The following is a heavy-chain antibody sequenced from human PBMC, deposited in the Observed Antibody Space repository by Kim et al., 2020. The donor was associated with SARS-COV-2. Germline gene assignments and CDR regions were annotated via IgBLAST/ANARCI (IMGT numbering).Heavy chain of an antibody. J-gene: IGHJ4*02. V-gene: IGHV1-69*01. Sequence: ARKCQGAVTITADESTSTAYMELSSLRSEDTAVYYCARAGYYDSSGYFNYWGQGTLVTVSS. CDR3: ARAGYYDSSGYFNY. D-gene: IGHD3-22*01.